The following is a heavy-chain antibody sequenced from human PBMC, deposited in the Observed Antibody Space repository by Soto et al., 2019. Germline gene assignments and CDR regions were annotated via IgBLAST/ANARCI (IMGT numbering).Heavy chain of an antibody. CDR2: IWYDGSNK. V-gene: IGHV3-33*01. Sequence: LRLSCAASGFTFSSYGMHWVRQAPGKGLEWVAVIWYDGSNKYYADSVKGRFTISRDNSKNTLYLQMNSLRAEDTAVYYCAPSKGVGAFNYWGQGTLVTVSS. D-gene: IGHD1-26*01. J-gene: IGHJ4*02. CDR1: GFTFSSYG. CDR3: APSKGVGAFNY.